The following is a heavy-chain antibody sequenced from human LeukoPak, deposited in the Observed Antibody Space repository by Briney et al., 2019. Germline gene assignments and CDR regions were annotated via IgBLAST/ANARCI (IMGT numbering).Heavy chain of an antibody. Sequence: SETLSLTCAVSGGSISSSNWWSWVRQPPGKGLEWIGEIYRSGSTNYNPSLKSRVTISVDTSKNQFSLKLSSVTAADTAVYYCAGGLAVAADAFDIWGQGTMVTVSS. D-gene: IGHD6-19*01. CDR3: AGGLAVAADAFDI. CDR1: GGSISSSNW. CDR2: IYRSGST. V-gene: IGHV4-4*02. J-gene: IGHJ3*02.